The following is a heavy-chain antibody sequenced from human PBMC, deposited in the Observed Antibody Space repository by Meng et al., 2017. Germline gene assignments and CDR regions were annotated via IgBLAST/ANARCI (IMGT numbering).Heavy chain of an antibody. CDR1: GFTFTSSA. Sequence: SVKVSCKASGFTFTSSAVQWVRQARGQRLEWIAWIVVGSGNTNYAQKFQERVTITRDMSTSTAYMELSSLRSEDTAVYYCAAGTEGIGYCTNGVCPNYYYYYGMDVWGQGTTVTVSS. V-gene: IGHV1-58*01. D-gene: IGHD2-8*01. J-gene: IGHJ6*02. CDR2: IVVGSGNT. CDR3: AAGTEGIGYCTNGVCPNYYYYYGMDV.